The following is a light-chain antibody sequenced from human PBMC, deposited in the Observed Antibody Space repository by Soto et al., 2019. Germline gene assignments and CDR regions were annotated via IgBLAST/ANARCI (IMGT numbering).Light chain of an antibody. CDR2: AAS. V-gene: IGKV1-39*01. CDR3: QQSYSTTWT. CDR1: QGISTY. Sequence: DIQMTRSPSSLSASVGDRVTITYRASQGISTYLNWYHQKPGKAPKLLIYAASSLQSGVPSRFSGSGSETDFTLTISSLQPEDFATYSCQQSYSTTWTFGQGTKVDIK. J-gene: IGKJ1*01.